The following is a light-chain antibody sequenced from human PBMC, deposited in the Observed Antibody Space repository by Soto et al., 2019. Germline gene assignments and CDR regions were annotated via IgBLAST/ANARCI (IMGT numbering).Light chain of an antibody. CDR3: CLSLGGTSV. CDR1: SGDVGNYNL. J-gene: IGLJ7*01. Sequence: QSALTQPASVSGSPGQSITISCSGVSGDVGNYNLVSWYQQYPGKAPALLIYEDDKRPSGVSNRFSGSKSDSTASLTISGLQAEDEADYCSCLSLGGTSVFGGGTQLTVL. CDR2: EDD. V-gene: IGLV2-23*01.